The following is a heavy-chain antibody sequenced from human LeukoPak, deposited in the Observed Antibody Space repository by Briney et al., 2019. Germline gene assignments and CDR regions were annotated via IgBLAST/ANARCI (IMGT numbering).Heavy chain of an antibody. J-gene: IGHJ4*02. D-gene: IGHD3-22*01. CDR2: IWYDGSNK. CDR3: AMFPSSGYAGDYNDY. CDR1: GFTFSSNG. Sequence: GRSLRLSCAASGFTFSSNGMHWVRQAPGKGLEWVAVIWYDGSNKYYADSVKGRFTISRDNSKNTLYLQMNSLRAEDAAVYYCAMFPSSGYAGDYNDYWGQGTLVTVSS. V-gene: IGHV3-33*01.